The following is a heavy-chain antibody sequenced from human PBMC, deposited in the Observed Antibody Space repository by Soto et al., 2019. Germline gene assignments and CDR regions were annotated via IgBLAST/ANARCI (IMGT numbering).Heavy chain of an antibody. V-gene: IGHV3-23*01. CDR1: GFTFSSYA. D-gene: IGHD3-10*01. J-gene: IGHJ4*02. Sequence: GGSLRLSCAASGFTFSSYAMIWVRQAPGKGLEWVSAISGSGGSTYYADSVKGRFTISRDNSKNTLYLQMNSLRAEDTAVYYCATYPGSGSYYNPESLFDYWGQGTLVTVSS. CDR2: ISGSGGST. CDR3: ATYPGSGSYYNPESLFDY.